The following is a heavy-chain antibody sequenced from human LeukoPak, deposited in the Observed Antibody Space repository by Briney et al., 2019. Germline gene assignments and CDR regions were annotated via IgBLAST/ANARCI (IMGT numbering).Heavy chain of an antibody. CDR2: IKQDGSEK. J-gene: IGHJ6*03. V-gene: IGHV3-7*01. Sequence: GGSLRLSCAASGFTFSSYWMSWVRQAPGEGLEWVANIKQDGSEKYYVDSVKGRFTISRDNAKNSLYLQMNSLRVEDTAVYYCASLYTWDSISHFYYYMDVWGKGTTVTVSS. CDR1: GFTFSSYW. CDR3: ASLYTWDSISHFYYYMDV. D-gene: IGHD1-26*01.